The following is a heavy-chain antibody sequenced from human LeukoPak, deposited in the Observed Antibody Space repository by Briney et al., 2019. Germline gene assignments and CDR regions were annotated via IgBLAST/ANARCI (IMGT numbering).Heavy chain of an antibody. J-gene: IGHJ5*02. D-gene: IGHD3-3*01. CDR2: INGSGGST. CDR3: AKDTKDYDFWSGYYNWFDP. Sequence: PGGSLRLSCAASGFTFSSYAMSWVRQAPGKGLEWVSAINGSGGSTYYADSVKGRFTISRDNSKNTLYLQMNSLRAEDTAVYYCAKDTKDYDFWSGYYNWFDPWGQGTLVTVSS. CDR1: GFTFSSYA. V-gene: IGHV3-23*01.